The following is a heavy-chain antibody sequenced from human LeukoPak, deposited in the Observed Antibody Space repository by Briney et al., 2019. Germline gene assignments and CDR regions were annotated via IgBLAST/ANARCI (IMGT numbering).Heavy chain of an antibody. CDR1: GYTFTSYY. V-gene: IGHV1-46*01. D-gene: IGHD3-10*01. J-gene: IGHJ4*02. Sequence: ASVKVSCKAFGYTFTSYYMHWVRQAPGQGLEWMGIINPSGGSTSYAQKFQGRVTMTRDTSTSTVYMELSSLRSEDTAVYYCARDHEYYYGSGSYYPGGCDYWGQGTLVTVSS. CDR3: ARDHEYYYGSGSYYPGGCDY. CDR2: INPSGGST.